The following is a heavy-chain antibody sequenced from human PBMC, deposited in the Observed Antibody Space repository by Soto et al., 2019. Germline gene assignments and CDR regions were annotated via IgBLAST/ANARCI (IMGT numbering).Heavy chain of an antibody. J-gene: IGHJ4*02. V-gene: IGHV3-11*01. Sequence: GGPMRLSCAASGFMFSDHYVGWIGQDPGQGLEWLSYIASSGGRSHYADSVNGRFTISRDNGKKSLYLQMSSLRAEDTAVYYCVRGPNYGSWVDFFDFWGQGTPVTVSS. CDR3: VRGPNYGSWVDFFDF. CDR1: GFMFSDHY. D-gene: IGHD3-10*01. CDR2: IASSGGRS.